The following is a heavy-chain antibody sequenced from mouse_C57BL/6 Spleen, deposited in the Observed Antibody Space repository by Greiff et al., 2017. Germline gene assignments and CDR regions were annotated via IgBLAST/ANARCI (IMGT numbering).Heavy chain of an antibody. Sequence: QVQLKECGPGILQPSQTLSLTCSFSGFSLSTFGMGVGWIRQPSGKGLEWLAHIWWDDDKYYNPALKSRLTISKDTSKNQVFLKIANVDTADTATYYCARIERDHLLRSRRNWFAYWGQGTLVTVSA. CDR1: GFSLSTFGMG. J-gene: IGHJ3*01. CDR2: IWWDDDK. V-gene: IGHV8-8*01. D-gene: IGHD1-1*01. CDR3: ARIERDHLLRSRRNWFAY.